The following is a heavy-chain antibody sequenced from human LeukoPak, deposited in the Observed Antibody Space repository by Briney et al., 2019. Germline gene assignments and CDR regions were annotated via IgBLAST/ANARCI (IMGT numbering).Heavy chain of an antibody. CDR2: ISWNSGSI. J-gene: IGHJ6*02. CDR1: GFTFDDYA. D-gene: IGHD3-22*01. Sequence: GGSLRLSCAASGFTFDDYAMNWVRQAPGKGLEWVSGISWNSGSIGYADSVKGRFTISRDNAKNSLYLQMNSLRAEDTALYYCAKEEYYYDSSGYYSGYYYGMDVWGQGTTVTVSS. CDR3: AKEEYYYDSSGYYSGYYYGMDV. V-gene: IGHV3-9*01.